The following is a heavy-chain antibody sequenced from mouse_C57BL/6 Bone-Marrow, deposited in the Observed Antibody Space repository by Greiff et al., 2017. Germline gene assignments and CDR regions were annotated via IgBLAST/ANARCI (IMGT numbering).Heavy chain of an antibody. J-gene: IGHJ2*01. CDR1: GFTFSSYG. D-gene: IGHD3-2*02. CDR3: ARRRQLRLFDY. V-gene: IGHV5-6*02. CDR2: ISSGGSYT. Sequence: EVKLVESGGDLVKPGGSLKLSCAASGFTFSSYGMSWVRQTPDKRLEWVATISSGGSYTYYPDSVKGRFTISRDNAKNTLYLHMSSLKSEDTAMYYGARRRQLRLFDYWGQGTTLTVSS.